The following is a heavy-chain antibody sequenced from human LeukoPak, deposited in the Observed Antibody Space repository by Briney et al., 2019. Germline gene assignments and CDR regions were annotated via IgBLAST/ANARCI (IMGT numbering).Heavy chain of an antibody. CDR1: GGTFSSYT. V-gene: IGHV1-69*02. Sequence: SVKVSCKASGGTFSSYTISWVRQAPGQGLEWMGRIIPILGIANYAQKFQGRVTITADESTSTAYMELSSLRSEDTAVYYCARGRDDFWSGYDYWGQGTLVTVSS. CDR2: IIPILGIA. J-gene: IGHJ4*02. CDR3: ARGRDDFWSGYDY. D-gene: IGHD3-3*01.